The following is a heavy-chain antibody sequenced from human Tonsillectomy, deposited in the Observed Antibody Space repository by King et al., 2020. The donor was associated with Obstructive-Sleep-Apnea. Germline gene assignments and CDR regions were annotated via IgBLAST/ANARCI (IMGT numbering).Heavy chain of an antibody. V-gene: IGHV4-59*01. D-gene: IGHD3-10*01. Sequence: QLQESGPGLVKPSETLSLTCTGSGGSIINYYWSWIRQPPGKGLEWIGHIYYTGSTNYNPSLKSRVTVLVHTSKNQFSLKLSSVTAADTAVYYCAGNPSGSYSFDYWGQGTLVTVSS. CDR3: AGNPSGSYSFDY. J-gene: IGHJ4*02. CDR1: GGSIINYY. CDR2: IYYTGST.